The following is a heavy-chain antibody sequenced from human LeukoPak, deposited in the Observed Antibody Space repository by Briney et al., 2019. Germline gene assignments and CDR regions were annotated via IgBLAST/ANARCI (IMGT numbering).Heavy chain of an antibody. D-gene: IGHD2-2*01. CDR1: GDSISSYY. V-gene: IGHV4-59*01. J-gene: IGHJ4*02. CDR3: ARSDGAYQPPDR. Sequence: SETLSLTCNVSGDSISSYYWTWIRQPPGRGLECIGYIYYSGTTNYNPSLKSRVTISVDTSKNQFSPTLSSVTAADTAVYYCARSDGAYQPPDRWGQGTLVTVSS. CDR2: IYYSGTT.